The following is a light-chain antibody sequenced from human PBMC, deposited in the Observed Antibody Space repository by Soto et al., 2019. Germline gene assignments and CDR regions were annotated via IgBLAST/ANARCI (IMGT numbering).Light chain of an antibody. CDR2: DSN. Sequence: QSVLTQPPSVSAAPGQKVTISCSGSSSNIGNNYVSWYQQLPGTAPKLLIYDSNKRPSGIPDRFSGSKSGTSATLDITGLQTGDEADYYCATWDYSLTGEVFGGGTKATVL. CDR3: ATWDYSLTGEV. CDR1: SSNIGNNY. V-gene: IGLV1-51*01. J-gene: IGLJ2*01.